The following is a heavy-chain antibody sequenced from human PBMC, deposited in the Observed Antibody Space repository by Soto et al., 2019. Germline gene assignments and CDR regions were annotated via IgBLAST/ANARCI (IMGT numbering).Heavy chain of an antibody. J-gene: IGHJ6*02. D-gene: IGHD3-3*01. V-gene: IGHV1-69*13. Sequence: SVKVSCKASGGTFSSYAISWVRQAPGQGLEWMGGIIPIFGTANYAQKFQGRVTITADESTSTAYMELSSLRSEDTAVYYCARESITILGVEIYYYYGMDVWGQGTTVTVSS. CDR3: ARESITILGVEIYYYYGMDV. CDR2: IIPIFGTA. CDR1: GGTFSSYA.